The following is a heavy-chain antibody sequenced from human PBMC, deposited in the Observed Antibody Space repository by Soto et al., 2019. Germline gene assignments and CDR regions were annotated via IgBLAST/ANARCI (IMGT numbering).Heavy chain of an antibody. Sequence: PGWSXRLSWSSSVFTFISYSISLFRQAPGKGLEWVSAISGSGGSTYYADSVKGRFTISRDNSKNTLYLQMNSLRAEDTAVYYCENSGTIQEETDTWGQGTLVTVYS. V-gene: IGHV3-23*01. D-gene: IGHD2-2*02. CDR2: ISGSGGST. CDR1: VFTFISYS. J-gene: IGHJ5*02. CDR3: ENSGTIQEETDT.